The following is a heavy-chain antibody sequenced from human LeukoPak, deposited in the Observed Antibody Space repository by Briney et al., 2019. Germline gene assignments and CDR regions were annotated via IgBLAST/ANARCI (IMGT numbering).Heavy chain of an antibody. CDR1: GFTFSSYA. CDR2: ISGSGGST. V-gene: IGHV3-23*01. J-gene: IGHJ5*02. D-gene: IGHD6-6*01. Sequence: PGGSLRLSCVASGFTFSSYAMSWVRQAPGKGLEWVSAISGSGGSTYYADSVKGRFTISRDSSKNTLYLEMNSLRAEDTAVYYCARMLAARPDDDRWGQGTLVTVSS. CDR3: ARMLAARPDDDR.